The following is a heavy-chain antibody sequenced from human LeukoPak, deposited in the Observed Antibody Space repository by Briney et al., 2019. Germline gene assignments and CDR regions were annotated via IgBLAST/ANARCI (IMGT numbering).Heavy chain of an antibody. D-gene: IGHD6-13*01. CDR2: IYYSGNT. Sequence: SETLSPTCTVSGGSISSYYWSWIRQPPGKGLNWIGYIYYSGNTNYNPSLKSRVTISVDRSKNQFSLELSSVTAADTAVYYCARHSSDSSSWFDAFDIWGQGTMVTVSS. CDR1: GGSISSYY. J-gene: IGHJ3*02. CDR3: ARHSSDSSSWFDAFDI. V-gene: IGHV4-59*08.